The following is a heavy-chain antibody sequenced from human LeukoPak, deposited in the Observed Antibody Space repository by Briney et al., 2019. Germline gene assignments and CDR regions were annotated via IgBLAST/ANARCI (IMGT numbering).Heavy chain of an antibody. Sequence: SETLSLTCTVSGGSISSSSYYWGWIRQPPGKGLEWIGSIHYSGSTNYNPSLKSRVTISVDTSKNQFSLKLSSVTAADTAVYYCARGYCSGGSCYSYYYYNYMDVWGKGTTVTAS. V-gene: IGHV4-39*07. CDR2: IHYSGST. D-gene: IGHD2-15*01. CDR1: GGSISSSSYY. J-gene: IGHJ6*03. CDR3: ARGYCSGGSCYSYYYYNYMDV.